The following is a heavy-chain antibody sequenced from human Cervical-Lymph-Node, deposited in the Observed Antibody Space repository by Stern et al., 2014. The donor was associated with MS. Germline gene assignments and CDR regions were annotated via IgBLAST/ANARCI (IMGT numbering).Heavy chain of an antibody. CDR3: ARDRHDLGYCSGGSCYLPDY. D-gene: IGHD2-15*01. J-gene: IGHJ4*02. Sequence: EQLVESGGGVVQPGRSLRLSCAASGFTFSSYGMHWVRQAPGKGLEWVAVIWYDGSNKDYADSVKGRFTISRDNSKNTLYLQMNSLRAEDTAVYYCARDRHDLGYCSGGSCYLPDYWGQGTLVTVSS. V-gene: IGHV3-33*01. CDR1: GFTFSSYG. CDR2: IWYDGSNK.